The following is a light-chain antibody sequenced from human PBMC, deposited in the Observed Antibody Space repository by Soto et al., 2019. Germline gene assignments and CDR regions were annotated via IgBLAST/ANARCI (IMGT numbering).Light chain of an antibody. Sequence: DIQMTQYPSTLSASVGDRVTITCGASQGISSYLDWYQQKPGKAPKLLIYAASTLQSGVPSRLRGSGYGTEFTLTISSMKHDDFETYYCQHYNSYPEAFGHGTKVDIK. CDR1: QGISSY. CDR3: QHYNSYPEA. V-gene: IGKV1-9*01. CDR2: AAS. J-gene: IGKJ1*01.